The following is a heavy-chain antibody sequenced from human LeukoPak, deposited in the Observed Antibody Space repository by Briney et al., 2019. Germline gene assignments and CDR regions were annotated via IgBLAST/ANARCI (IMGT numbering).Heavy chain of an antibody. J-gene: IGHJ6*03. CDR3: ARGLHGYTYGYVPWELYYYMDV. D-gene: IGHD5-18*01. CDR1: GGSITSGTYY. CDR2: ISTSGRT. Sequence: SETLSLTCSVSGGSITSGTYYWSWIRQTAGKGLEWIGHISTSGRTSYSPSLKSRVTISVDTSKNQFSLKMSSVSAADTAVYYCARGLHGYTYGYVPWELYYYMDVWGKGTTVTISS. V-gene: IGHV4-61*09.